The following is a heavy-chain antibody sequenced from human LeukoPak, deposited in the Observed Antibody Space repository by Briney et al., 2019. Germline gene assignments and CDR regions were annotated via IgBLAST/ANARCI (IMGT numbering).Heavy chain of an antibody. J-gene: IGHJ4*02. CDR2: IYNSGST. CDR3: VRAYDY. Sequence: GSLRLSCAASEFTFSSYAMSWVRQAPGKGLEWIGEIYNSGSTIYNPSLKSRVTISVDTSKNQFSLNLISVTAADTAVYYCVRAYDYWGQGTLVTVSS. V-gene: IGHV4-34*01. CDR1: EFTFSSYA.